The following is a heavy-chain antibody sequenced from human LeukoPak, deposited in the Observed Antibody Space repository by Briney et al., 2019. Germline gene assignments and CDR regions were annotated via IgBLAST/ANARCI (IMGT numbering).Heavy chain of an antibody. Sequence: GGSLRLSCAASGFTFSDYGMNWVRQAPGKGLEWVSSISSSSGYIYYADSVKGRFTISRDNAKNSLYLQMNSLGAEDTAVYYCVRGMGYWGQGTLVTVSS. CDR3: VRGMGY. V-gene: IGHV3-21*01. J-gene: IGHJ4*02. CDR1: GFTFSDYG. CDR2: ISSSSGYI.